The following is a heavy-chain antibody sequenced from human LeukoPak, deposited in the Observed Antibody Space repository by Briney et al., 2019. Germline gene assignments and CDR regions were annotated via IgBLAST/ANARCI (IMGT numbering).Heavy chain of an antibody. CDR2: IKQDGSEK. CDR3: VRVSCTNGVCYGFDY. D-gene: IGHD2-8*01. CDR1: GFTFSRYW. V-gene: IGHV3-7*01. J-gene: IGHJ4*02. Sequence: GGSLGLSCAASGFTFSRYWISWVRQAPGKGLEWVASIKQDGSEKYYVDSVKGRFTISRDNAKNSLYLQMNSLRGEDTAVYYCVRVSCTNGVCYGFDYWGQGTLVTVSS.